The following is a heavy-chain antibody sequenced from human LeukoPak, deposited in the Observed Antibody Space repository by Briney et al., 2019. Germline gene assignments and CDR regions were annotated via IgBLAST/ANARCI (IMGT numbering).Heavy chain of an antibody. CDR1: GGSISSYY. D-gene: IGHD3-9*01. Sequence: SETLSLTCTASGGSISSYYWSWIRQPPGKGLEWIGYIYYSGSTNYNPSLKSRVTISVDTSKNQSSLKLSSVAAADTAVYYCARGHLDILTGYYSEYYFDYWGQGTLVTVSS. J-gene: IGHJ4*02. CDR3: ARGHLDILTGYYSEYYFDY. V-gene: IGHV4-59*01. CDR2: IYYSGST.